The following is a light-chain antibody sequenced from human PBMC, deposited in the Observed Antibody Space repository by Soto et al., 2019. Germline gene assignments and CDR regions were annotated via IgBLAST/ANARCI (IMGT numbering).Light chain of an antibody. CDR3: QVWDSSSDHLYV. Sequence: SYELTHPPSVSVAPGQTERLTCGGKDIGSKSVHWYQQKPGQAPVLVVYDDSDRPSWIPERFSGSNSGNTATLTISRVEAGDEADYYCQVWDSSSDHLYVFGTGTKLTVL. CDR2: DDS. V-gene: IGLV3-21*02. J-gene: IGLJ1*01. CDR1: DIGSKS.